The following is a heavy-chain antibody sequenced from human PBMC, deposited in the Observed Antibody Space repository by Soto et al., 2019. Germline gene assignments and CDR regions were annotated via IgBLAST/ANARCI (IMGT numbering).Heavy chain of an antibody. CDR3: AADLKSAYYYDSSGYLDY. Sequence: ASVKVSCKASGYTFTSYDINWVRQATGQGLERMGWMNPNSGNTGYAQKFQGRVTMTRNTSISTAYMELSSLRSEDTAVYYCAADLKSAYYYDSSGYLDYWGQGTLVTVSS. V-gene: IGHV1-8*01. CDR1: GYTFTSYD. J-gene: IGHJ4*02. D-gene: IGHD3-22*01. CDR2: MNPNSGNT.